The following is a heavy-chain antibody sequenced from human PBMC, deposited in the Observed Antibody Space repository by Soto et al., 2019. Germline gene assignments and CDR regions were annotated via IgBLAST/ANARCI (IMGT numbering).Heavy chain of an antibody. Sequence: PGGSLRLSCAASGFTFSSYAMHWVRQAPGKGLEWVAVISYDGSNKYYADSVKGRFIISRDNSKNTLDLLLNTLRAEDTAVYYCAGVYYGGNSVNNYWGQGTPVTVSS. D-gene: IGHD2-8*01. J-gene: IGHJ4*02. CDR2: ISYDGSNK. CDR1: GFTFSSYA. CDR3: AGVYYGGNSVNNY. V-gene: IGHV3-30-3*01.